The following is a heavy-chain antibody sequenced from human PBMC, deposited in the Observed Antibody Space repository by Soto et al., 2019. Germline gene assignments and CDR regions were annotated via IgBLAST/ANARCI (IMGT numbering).Heavy chain of an antibody. V-gene: IGHV1-24*01. CDR2: FDPEDGET. J-gene: IGHJ5*02. D-gene: IGHD5-18*01. Sequence: QVQLVQSGAEVKKPGASVKVSCKVSGYTLTELSMHWVRQAPGKGLEWMGGFDPEDGETIYAQKFQGRVTMTEDTSTDTAYMELSSLRSEDTAVYYCVTISFYSYGRGGWFDPWGQGTLVTVSS. CDR1: GYTLTELS. CDR3: VTISFYSYGRGGWFDP.